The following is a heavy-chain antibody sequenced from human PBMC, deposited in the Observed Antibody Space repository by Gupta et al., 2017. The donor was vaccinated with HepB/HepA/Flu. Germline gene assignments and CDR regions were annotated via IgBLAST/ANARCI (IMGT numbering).Heavy chain of an antibody. D-gene: IGHD2-21*01. V-gene: IGHV4-31*03. CDR2: IYFTGTT. Sequence: QVQLQESGPRLVRHLETLSLSCTVSVESVRSPAYYWSWIRQRPGKALEWIGYIYFTGTTAYNPSLKNRVDMSMDTPKNHLTLNLTSVTAADTAVYYCAREVVIGGRYFDYWGRGTLVTVSS. CDR1: VESVRSPAYY. J-gene: IGHJ4*02. CDR3: AREVVIGGRYFDY.